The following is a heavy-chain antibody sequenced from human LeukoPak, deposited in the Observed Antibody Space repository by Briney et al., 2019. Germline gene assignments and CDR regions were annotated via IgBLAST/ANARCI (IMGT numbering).Heavy chain of an antibody. CDR3: ARGDYYDNSRYFNDAFDI. CDR2: INSDGSST. J-gene: IGHJ3*02. V-gene: IGHV3-74*01. CDR1: GFTFSSYW. D-gene: IGHD3-22*01. Sequence: PGGSLRLSCAASGFTFSSYWMHWVRQAPGKGLVWVSRINSDGSSTSYADSVKGRFTISRDNAKNTLYLQMNSLRAEDTAVYYCARGDYYDNSRYFNDAFDIWGQGTMVTVSS.